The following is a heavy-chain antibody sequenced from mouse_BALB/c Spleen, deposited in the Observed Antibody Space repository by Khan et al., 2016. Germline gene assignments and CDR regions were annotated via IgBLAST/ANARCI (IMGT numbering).Heavy chain of an antibody. CDR3: ARASTLDY. V-gene: IGHV3-6*02. Sequence: VQLKESGPGLVKPSQSLSLTCSVTGYSITSGYYWNWIRQFPGNKLEWMGYISYDGSNNYNPSLKNRISITRDTSKNQFFLKLNSVTTEDTATXYCARASTLDYWGQGTTLTVSS. CDR2: ISYDGSN. J-gene: IGHJ2*01. CDR1: GYSITSGYY. D-gene: IGHD2-1*01.